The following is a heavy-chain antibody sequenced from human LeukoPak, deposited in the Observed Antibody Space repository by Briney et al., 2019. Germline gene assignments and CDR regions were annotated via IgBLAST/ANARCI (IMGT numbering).Heavy chain of an antibody. Sequence: GGSLGLSCAASGFTVSSNYMTWVRQAPGKGLEWVSVIYSGGTTYYADSVKGRFTISRDNSKNTLYLQMNTLRAEDTAVYYCARDQGFSYYYYYMDVWGKGTTVTVSS. CDR1: GFTVSSNY. CDR3: ARDQGFSYYYYYMDV. D-gene: IGHD3-3*01. V-gene: IGHV3-66*01. CDR2: IYSGGTT. J-gene: IGHJ6*03.